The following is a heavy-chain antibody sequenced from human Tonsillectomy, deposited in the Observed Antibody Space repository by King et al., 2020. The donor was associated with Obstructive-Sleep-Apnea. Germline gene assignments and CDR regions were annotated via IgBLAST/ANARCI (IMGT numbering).Heavy chain of an antibody. J-gene: IGHJ5*02. D-gene: IGHD6-13*01. Sequence: HVQLVESGGGVVQPGRSLRLSCAASGFTFSNYGMHWVRQAPGEGLEGGGIISFDGSDKYYADSLKGRFTISRDNSKSTLYLQMNSLRPEDTAVYYCGGYNWFDPWGQGTLVTVSS. CDR2: ISFDGSDK. CDR3: GGYNWFDP. CDR1: GFTFSNYG. V-gene: IGHV3-30*03.